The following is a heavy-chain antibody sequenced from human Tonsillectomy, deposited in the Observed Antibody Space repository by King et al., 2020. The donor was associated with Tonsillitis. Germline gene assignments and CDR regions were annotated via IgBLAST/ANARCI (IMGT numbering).Heavy chain of an antibody. J-gene: IGHJ4*02. CDR3: AKDGMITVTYYYFDS. CDR1: GFSFSNFV. CDR2: ISGSGGST. D-gene: IGHD4-17*01. V-gene: IGHV3-23*04. Sequence: DVQLVESGGGLVQPGGSLRLSCAASGFSFSNFVMSWVRQAPGKGLEWLSAISGSGGSTYYADSVKGRFTISRDNSKNTLYLQMNSLRAEDTAVYYCAKDGMITVTYYYFDSWGQGTLVTVSS.